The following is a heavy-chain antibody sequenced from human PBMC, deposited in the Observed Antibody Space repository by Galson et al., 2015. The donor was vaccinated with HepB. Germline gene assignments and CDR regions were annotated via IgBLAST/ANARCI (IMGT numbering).Heavy chain of an antibody. CDR2: ISSSSSYI. D-gene: IGHD6-13*01. CDR3: ARDSSSWYGNWFDP. J-gene: IGHJ5*02. Sequence: SLRLSCAGSGFTFSSYSMNWVRQAPGKGLEWVSSISSSSSYIYYADSVKGRFTISRDNAKNSLYLQMNSLRAEDTAVHYCARDSSSWYGNWFDPRGQGTLVTVSS. V-gene: IGHV3-21*01. CDR1: GFTFSSYS.